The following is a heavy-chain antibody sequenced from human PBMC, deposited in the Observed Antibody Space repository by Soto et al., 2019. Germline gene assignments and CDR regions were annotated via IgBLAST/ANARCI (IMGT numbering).Heavy chain of an antibody. CDR2: IYSGGST. D-gene: IGHD4-17*01. V-gene: IGHV3-53*01. CDR3: AKGGAVTTKAPYYFDY. CDR1: GFTVSSNY. J-gene: IGHJ4*02. Sequence: LRLSCAASGFTVSSNYMSWVRQAPGKGLEWVSVIYSGGSTYYADSVKGRFTISRDNSKNTLYLQMNSLRAEDTAVYYCAKGGAVTTKAPYYFDYWGQGTLVTVSS.